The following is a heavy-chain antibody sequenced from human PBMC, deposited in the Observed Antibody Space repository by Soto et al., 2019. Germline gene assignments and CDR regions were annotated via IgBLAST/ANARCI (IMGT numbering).Heavy chain of an antibody. CDR3: ARDYYRFNSGYGFSMDV. CDR2: ISYDGSNK. Sequence: QVQLVESGGGVVQPGRSLRLSCAASGFTFSSYAMHWVRQAPGKGLEWVAVISYDGSNKYYADSVKGRFTISRDNSKNXXYLQMNSLRAEDTAGYYCARDYYRFNSGYGFSMDVWGQGTTVTVSS. D-gene: IGHD5-12*01. J-gene: IGHJ6*02. CDR1: GFTFSSYA. V-gene: IGHV3-30-3*01.